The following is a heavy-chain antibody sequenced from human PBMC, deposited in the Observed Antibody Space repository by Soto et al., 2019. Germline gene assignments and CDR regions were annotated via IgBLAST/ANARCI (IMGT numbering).Heavy chain of an antibody. V-gene: IGHV2-26*01. CDR3: ARIPRGYFDWLASKYYFDY. J-gene: IGHJ4*02. CDR1: GFSLSNARMG. Sequence: SGPTLVNPTETLTLTCTVSGFSLSNARMGVSWIRQPPGKALEWLAHIFSNDEKSYSTSLKSRLTISKDTSKSQVVLTMTNMDPVDTATYYCARIPRGYFDWLASKYYFDYWGQGTLVTVSS. CDR2: IFSNDEK. D-gene: IGHD3-9*01.